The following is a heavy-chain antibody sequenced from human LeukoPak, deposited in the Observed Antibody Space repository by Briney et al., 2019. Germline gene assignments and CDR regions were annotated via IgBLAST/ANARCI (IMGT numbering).Heavy chain of an antibody. CDR3: VRDLVATIDHYYYGMDV. CDR1: GGSVSSGSYY. V-gene: IGHV4-61*01. J-gene: IGHJ6*02. Sequence: SETLSLTCIVSGGSVSSGSYYWSSIRQPPGKGLEWIGYIYNSVRTNYNPSLKSRVTISVDTSKNQLSLKLSSVTAADTAVYFCVRDLVATIDHYYYGMDVWGQGTTVTVSS. D-gene: IGHD5-12*01. CDR2: IYNSVRT.